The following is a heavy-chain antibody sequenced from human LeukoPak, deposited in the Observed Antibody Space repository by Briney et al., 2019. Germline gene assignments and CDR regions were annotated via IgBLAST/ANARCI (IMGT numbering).Heavy chain of an antibody. D-gene: IGHD3-10*01. J-gene: IGHJ6*02. CDR3: TTISLFGDYYYYFGMDV. CDR2: IKSKTDGGTT. Sequence: GGALRHSRATSLFTFINALMRGVPQAPGKGLEWGGRIKSKTDGGTTDYAAPVEGRFTISRDDSKNTLYLQMHSLKTEDTAVYYCTTISLFGDYYYYFGMDVWGQGTTVTVSS. CDR1: LFTFINAL. V-gene: IGHV3-15*01.